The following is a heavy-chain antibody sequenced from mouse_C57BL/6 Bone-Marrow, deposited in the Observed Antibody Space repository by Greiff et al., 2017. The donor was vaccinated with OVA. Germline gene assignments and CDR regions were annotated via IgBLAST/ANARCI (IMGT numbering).Heavy chain of an antibody. CDR1: GYAFTNYL. CDR3: ARSRGHHRRYYFDV. CDR2: INPGSGGT. V-gene: IGHV1-54*01. D-gene: IGHD3-1*01. Sequence: QVQLKESGAELVRPGTSVKVSCKASGYAFTNYLIEWVKQRPGQGLEWIGVINPGSGGTNYNEKFKGKATLTADKSSSTAYMQLSSLTSEDSAVYFGARSRGHHRRYYFDVWGKGTTLTVSS. J-gene: IGHJ2*01.